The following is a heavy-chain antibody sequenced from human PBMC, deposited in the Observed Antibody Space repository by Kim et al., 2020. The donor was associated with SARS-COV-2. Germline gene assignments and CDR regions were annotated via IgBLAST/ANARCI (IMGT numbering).Heavy chain of an antibody. J-gene: IGHJ4*02. D-gene: IGHD6-13*01. V-gene: IGHV3-11*01. CDR2: ISNSCFTT. CDR3: ARVGSTVAAGSIDY. CDR1: GFHFSDYY. Sequence: GGSLRLSCAASGFHFSDYYMSWIRQAPGKGLEWVSYISNSCFTTHYADSVKGRFTISRDNAKNSLYLQMNSLRAEDTAVYYCARVGSTVAAGSIDYWGQGTLVTVSS.